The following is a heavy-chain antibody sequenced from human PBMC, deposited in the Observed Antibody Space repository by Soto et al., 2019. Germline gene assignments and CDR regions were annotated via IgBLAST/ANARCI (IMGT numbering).Heavy chain of an antibody. CDR3: ARSGYSYGPNPLLY. CDR2: IYYSGST. CDR1: GCSISSGGYY. Sequence: PSETLSLTCTVSGCSISSGGYYWSWIRQHPGKGLEWIGYIYYSGSTYCNPSLKSRVTISVDTSKNQFSLKLSSVTAADTAVYYCARSGYSYGPNPLLYWGQGTLVTVSS. J-gene: IGHJ4*02. D-gene: IGHD5-18*01. V-gene: IGHV4-31*03.